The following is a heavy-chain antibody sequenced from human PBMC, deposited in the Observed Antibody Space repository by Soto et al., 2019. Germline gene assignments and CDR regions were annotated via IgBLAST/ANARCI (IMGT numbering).Heavy chain of an antibody. CDR2: IVVGSGNT. CDR1: GFTFTSSA. D-gene: IGHD3-3*01. J-gene: IGHJ4*02. V-gene: IGHV1-58*01. CDR3: AADLGLRFLEWLFPDYFDY. Sequence: GASVKVSCKASGFTFTSSAVQWVRQARGQRLEWIRWIVVGSGNTNYAQKLQERVTITRDMSTSTAYKELSRLRSEDTAVYFCAADLGLRFLEWLFPDYFDYWGQGTLVTVSS.